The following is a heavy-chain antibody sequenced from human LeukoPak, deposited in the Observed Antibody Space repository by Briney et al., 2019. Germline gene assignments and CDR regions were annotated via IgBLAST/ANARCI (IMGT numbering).Heavy chain of an antibody. CDR2: INYNGAIT. CDR1: GFTFVDYG. D-gene: IGHD3-16*01. J-gene: IGHJ4*02. Sequence: PGGSLRLSCATSGFTFVDYGLSWVRRAPGKGLEWLCAINYNGAITDYADSVKGRFTISRDNAKNSLYLRMDSLRAEDTALYYCARDRLGPSFNVSHFDLWGQGTLVTVSS. CDR3: ARDRLGPSFNVSHFDL. V-gene: IGHV3-20*04.